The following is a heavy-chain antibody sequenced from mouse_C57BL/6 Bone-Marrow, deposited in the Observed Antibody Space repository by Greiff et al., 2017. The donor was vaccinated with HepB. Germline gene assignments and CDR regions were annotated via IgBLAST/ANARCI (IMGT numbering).Heavy chain of an antibody. CDR1: GYTFTSYW. Sequence: QVQLQQSGAELAKPGASVKLSCKASGYTFTSYWMHWVKQRPGQGLEWIGYINPSSGYTKYNQKFKDKATVTADKSSSTAYMQLSSLTYEDSAVYYCARYSNYGAWFAYWGQGTLVTVSA. CDR2: INPSSGYT. D-gene: IGHD2-5*01. CDR3: ARYSNYGAWFAY. J-gene: IGHJ3*01. V-gene: IGHV1-7*01.